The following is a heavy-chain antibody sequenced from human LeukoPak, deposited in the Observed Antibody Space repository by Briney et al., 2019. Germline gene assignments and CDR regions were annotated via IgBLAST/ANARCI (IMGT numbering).Heavy chain of an antibody. J-gene: IGHJ6*03. Sequence: GGSLRLSCAASGFTFSSYEMNWVRQAPGKGLEWVSYISSSGSTIYYADSVKGRFTISRDNAKNSLYLQMNSLRAEDTAVYYCARDNYYGSGSYYLSYYYYMDVWGKGTTVTVSS. V-gene: IGHV3-48*03. CDR2: ISSSGSTI. D-gene: IGHD3-10*01. CDR3: ARDNYYGSGSYYLSYYYYMDV. CDR1: GFTFSSYE.